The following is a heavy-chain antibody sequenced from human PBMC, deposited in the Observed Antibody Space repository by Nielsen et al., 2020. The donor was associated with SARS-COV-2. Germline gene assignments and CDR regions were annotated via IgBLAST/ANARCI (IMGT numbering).Heavy chain of an antibody. Sequence: SLKISCAASGFTFDDYAMHWVRQAPGKGLEWVSGISWNSGSIGYADSVKGRFTISRDNAKNSLYLQMNSLRAEDTALYYCAKTRGILTGYPTHYYFDYWGQGTLVTVSS. V-gene: IGHV3-9*01. J-gene: IGHJ4*02. D-gene: IGHD3-9*01. CDR1: GFTFDDYA. CDR3: AKTRGILTGYPTHYYFDY. CDR2: ISWNSGSI.